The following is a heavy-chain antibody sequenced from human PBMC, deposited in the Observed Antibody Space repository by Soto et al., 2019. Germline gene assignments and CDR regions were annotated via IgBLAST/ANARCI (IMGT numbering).Heavy chain of an antibody. J-gene: IGHJ4*01. V-gene: IGHV3-21*01. D-gene: IGHD3-10*01. CDR1: GFTFSSYS. CDR3: ARDGSGGFHYYGNLHLDY. CDR2: ISSSSSYM. Sequence: GGSLRLFCAASGFTFSSYSMNWVRQAPGKGLEWVSSISSSSSYMYYADSVKGRFTISRDNDKKLLYLQMNSLRAEDTAVYHCARDGSGGFHYYGNLHLDYWGLGSMVTVPS.